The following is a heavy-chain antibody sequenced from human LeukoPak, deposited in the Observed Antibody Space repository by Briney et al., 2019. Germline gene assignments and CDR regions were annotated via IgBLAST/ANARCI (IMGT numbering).Heavy chain of an antibody. D-gene: IGHD3-10*01. CDR3: ARLDGSGLDY. V-gene: IGHV4-34*01. CDR2: INHSGST. CDR1: GGSFSGYY. Sequence: SETLSLTCAVYGGSFSGYYWSWIRQPPGKGLEWIGEINHSGSTNYNPSLKSRVTISVDTSKNQFSLKLSSVTAADTAVYYCARLDGSGLDYWGQGTLVTVSS. J-gene: IGHJ4*02.